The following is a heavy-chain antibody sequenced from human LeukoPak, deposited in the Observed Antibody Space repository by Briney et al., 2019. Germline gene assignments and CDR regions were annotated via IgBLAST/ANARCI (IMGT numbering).Heavy chain of an antibody. CDR3: ATRLCSIAACRASSYKCMDV. CDR2: ISYDGSNQ. Sequence: GGSLRPSCAASGFTFSSYGMHWVRQAPGKGLEWVAVISYDGSNQYYADSVKGRFTISRDNSKNTLYLQMNSLRADDTAVYYCATRLCSIAACRASSYKCMDVWGKGTTVTVSS. CDR1: GFTFSSYG. V-gene: IGHV3-30*03. D-gene: IGHD2-2*01. J-gene: IGHJ6*04.